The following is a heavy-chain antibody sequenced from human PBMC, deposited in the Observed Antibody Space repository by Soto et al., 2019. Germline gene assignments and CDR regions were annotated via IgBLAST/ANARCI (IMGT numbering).Heavy chain of an antibody. Sequence: GGSLRLSCAASGFTFSSYSMNWVRQAPGKGLEWVSSISSSSSYIYYADSVKGRFTISRDNAKNSLYLQMNSLRAEDTAVYYCARNDRHDAVDIWGQGTMVTVSS. CDR1: GFTFSSYS. V-gene: IGHV3-21*01. CDR3: ARNDRHDAVDI. CDR2: ISSSSSYI. J-gene: IGHJ3*02.